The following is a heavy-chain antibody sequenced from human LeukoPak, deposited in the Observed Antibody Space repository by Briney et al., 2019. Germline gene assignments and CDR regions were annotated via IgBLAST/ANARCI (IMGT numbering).Heavy chain of an antibody. J-gene: IGHJ6*03. CDR3: AREGGFPTVVPNYYYYYMDV. V-gene: IGHV6-1*01. CDR1: GDSVSSNSAA. D-gene: IGHD4-23*01. CDR2: TYYRSKWYN. Sequence: SQTLSLTCAISGDSVSSNSAAWNWIRQSPSRGLEWLGRTYYRSKWYNDYAVSVKSRITINPVTSKNQFSLQLNSVTPEDTAVYYCAREGGFPTVVPNYYYYYMDVWGKGTTVTISS.